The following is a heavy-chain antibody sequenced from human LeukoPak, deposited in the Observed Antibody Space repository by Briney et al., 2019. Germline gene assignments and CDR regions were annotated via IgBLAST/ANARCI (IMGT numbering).Heavy chain of an antibody. CDR1: GGSISSGGYA. Sequence: SQTLSLTCAVSGGSISSGGYAWSWIRQPPGKGLEWIGYIYDSGSTYYNPSLKSRVTISLDRSKNQFSLKLSSVTAADTAVYYCARYGGSGTYFFDYWGQGTLVTVSS. D-gene: IGHD3-10*01. J-gene: IGHJ4*02. CDR3: ARYGGSGTYFFDY. CDR2: IYDSGST. V-gene: IGHV4-30-2*01.